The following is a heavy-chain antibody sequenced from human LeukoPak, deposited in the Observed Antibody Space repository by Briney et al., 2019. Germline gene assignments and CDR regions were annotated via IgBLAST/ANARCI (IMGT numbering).Heavy chain of an antibody. CDR1: GGSFSGYY. J-gene: IGHJ4*02. D-gene: IGHD6-13*01. V-gene: IGHV4-34*01. CDR2: INHSGST. CDR3: ASSPGIAAAAIDY. Sequence: SETLSLTCAVYGGSFSGYYWSWIRQPPGKGLEWIGEINHSGSTNYSPSLKSRVTISVDTSKNQFSLKLSSVTAADTAVYYCASSPGIAAAAIDYWGQGTLVTVSS.